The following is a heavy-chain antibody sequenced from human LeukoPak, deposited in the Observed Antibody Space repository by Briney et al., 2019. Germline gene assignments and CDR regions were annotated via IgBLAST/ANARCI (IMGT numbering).Heavy chain of an antibody. CDR1: GGTFSSYA. V-gene: IGHV1-69*13. D-gene: IGHD3-10*01. J-gene: IGHJ6*02. CDR2: IIPIFGTA. CDR3: ARESYPWVPPPPIYGMDV. Sequence: RASVKVSCKASGGTFSSYAISWVRQAPGQGLEWMGGIIPIFGTANYAQKFQGRVTITADESTSTAYMELSSLRSEDTAVYYCARESYPWVPPPPIYGMDVWGQGTTVTVSS.